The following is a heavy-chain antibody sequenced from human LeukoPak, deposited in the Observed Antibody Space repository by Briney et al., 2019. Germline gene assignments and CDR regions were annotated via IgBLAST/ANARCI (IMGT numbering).Heavy chain of an antibody. J-gene: IGHJ5*02. D-gene: IGHD2-2*01. CDR1: GYTLTELS. Sequence: ASVKVSCKVSGYTLTELSMHWVRQAPGKGLEWMGGFDPEDGETIYAQKFQGRVTMTEDTSTDTAYMELRSLRSDDTAVYYRARDDPRISYSSTNWFDPWGQGTLVTVSS. V-gene: IGHV1-24*01. CDR2: FDPEDGET. CDR3: ARDDPRISYSSTNWFDP.